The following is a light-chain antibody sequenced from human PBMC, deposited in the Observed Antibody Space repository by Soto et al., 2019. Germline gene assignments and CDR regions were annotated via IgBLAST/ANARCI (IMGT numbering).Light chain of an antibody. CDR2: DNN. V-gene: IGLV1-51*01. CDR1: SSNIGNNY. Sequence: QSVLTQPPSASGPPGQRVTISCSGSSSNIGNNYVSWYQQLPGTAPKLLTYDNNKRPSGIPDRFSDSRSGTSATLDITGLQTGDEADYYCGTWDDSLRAGVFGGGTQLTVL. CDR3: GTWDDSLRAGV. J-gene: IGLJ3*02.